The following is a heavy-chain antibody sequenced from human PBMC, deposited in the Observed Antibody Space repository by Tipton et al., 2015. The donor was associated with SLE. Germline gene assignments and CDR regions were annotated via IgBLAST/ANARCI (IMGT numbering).Heavy chain of an antibody. V-gene: IGHV4-34*01. CDR2: INHSGST. CDR1: GFTFSSFA. Sequence: LRLSCAASGFTFSSFARSWIRQPPGKGLEWIGEINHSGSTNYNPSLKSRVTISVDTSKNQFSLKLSSVTAADTAVYYCARGRGSSSSWHYWGQGTLVTVSS. J-gene: IGHJ4*02. CDR3: ARGRGSSSSWHY. D-gene: IGHD6-6*01.